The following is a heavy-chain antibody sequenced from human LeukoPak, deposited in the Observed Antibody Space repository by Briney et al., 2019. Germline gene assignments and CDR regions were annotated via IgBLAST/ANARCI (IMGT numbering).Heavy chain of an antibody. CDR1: GYTFTGYY. V-gene: IGHV1-2*02. D-gene: IGHD3-3*01. Sequence: ASVKVSCKASGYTFTGYYMHWVRQAPGQGLEWMGWINPNSGGTNYAQKFQGRVTMTRDTSISTAYMELSRLRSDDTAVCYCARVPQQYYDFWSGYNWFDPWGQGTLVTVSS. CDR2: INPNSGGT. J-gene: IGHJ5*02. CDR3: ARVPQQYYDFWSGYNWFDP.